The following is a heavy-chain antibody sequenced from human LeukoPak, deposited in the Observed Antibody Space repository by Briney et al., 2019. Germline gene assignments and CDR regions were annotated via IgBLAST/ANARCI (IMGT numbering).Heavy chain of an antibody. CDR1: GGSISSGSYY. V-gene: IGHV4-61*02. CDR2: IYTSGST. Sequence: SETLSLTCTVSGGSISSGSYYWSWIRQPAGKGLEWIGRIYTSGSTYYNPSLKSRVTISVDTSKNQFSLKLSSVTAADTAVYYCAGSIAAAGTSIDYWGQGTLVTVSS. CDR3: AGSIAAAGTSIDY. J-gene: IGHJ4*02. D-gene: IGHD6-13*01.